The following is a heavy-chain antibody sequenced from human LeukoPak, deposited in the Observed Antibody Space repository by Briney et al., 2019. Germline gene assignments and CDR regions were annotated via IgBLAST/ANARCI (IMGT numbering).Heavy chain of an antibody. D-gene: IGHD4-23*01. CDR3: ARGSDYGGKGVLDV. CDR2: ISSSSSTI. J-gene: IGHJ6*04. Sequence: PGGSLRLSCAASGFTFSSYSMNWVRQAPGKGLEWVSYISSSSSTIYYADSVKGRFTISRDNAKNSLYLQMNSLRAEDTAVYYCARGSDYGGKGVLDVWGKGTTVTVSS. CDR1: GFTFSSYS. V-gene: IGHV3-48*01.